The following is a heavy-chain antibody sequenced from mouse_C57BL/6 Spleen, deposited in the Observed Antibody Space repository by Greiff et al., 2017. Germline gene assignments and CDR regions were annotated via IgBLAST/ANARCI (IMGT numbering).Heavy chain of an antibody. CDR2: IDPSDSYT. J-gene: IGHJ2*01. V-gene: IGHV1-69*01. CDR3: AREDY. CDR1: GYTFTSYW. Sequence: QVQLQQPGAELVMPGASVKLSCKASGYTFTSYWMHWVKQRPGQGLEWIGEIDPSDSYTNYNQKFKGKSTLTVDKSSSTAYMQLSRLTSDDSAVYYCAREDYWGQGTTLTVSS.